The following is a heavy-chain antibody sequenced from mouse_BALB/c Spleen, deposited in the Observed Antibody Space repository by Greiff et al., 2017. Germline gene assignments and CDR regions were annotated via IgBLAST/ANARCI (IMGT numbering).Heavy chain of an antibody. J-gene: IGHJ4*01. CDR3: ARSLQRAMDY. CDR2: IDPYNGGT. D-gene: IGHD6-2*01. V-gene: IGHV1S135*01. Sequence: VQLQQSGPELVKPGASVKVSCKASGYSFTDYNMYWVKQSHGKSLEWIGYIDPYNGGTGYNQKFKSKATLTVDNSSSTAYMELRSLTSEDSAVYYCARSLQRAMDYWGQGTSVTVSS. CDR1: GYSFTDYN.